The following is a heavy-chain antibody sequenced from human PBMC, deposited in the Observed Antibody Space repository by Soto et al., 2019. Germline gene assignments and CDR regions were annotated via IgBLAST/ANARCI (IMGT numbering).Heavy chain of an antibody. Sequence: SETLSLTCAVYGGSSSAYYWSWIRQPPGKGLEWIGQIGHSGATDYNPSHKSRVSISGDTSKNQFSLILTSVTAADTAVYYCARQKNSWFYGMDVWGQGTTVTVS. CDR3: ARQKNSWFYGMDV. CDR2: IGHSGAT. D-gene: IGHD3-10*01. V-gene: IGHV4-34*01. CDR1: GGSSSAYY. J-gene: IGHJ6*02.